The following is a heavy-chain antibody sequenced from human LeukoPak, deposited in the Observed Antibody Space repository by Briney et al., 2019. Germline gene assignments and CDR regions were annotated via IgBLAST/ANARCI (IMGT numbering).Heavy chain of an antibody. D-gene: IGHD6-19*01. CDR3: ARPKGSSGWNFDY. Sequence: GGSLRLSCAASGFTFSSYWMSWVRQAPGKGLEWVANIKQDGSKKYYVDSVKGRFTISRDNAKNALYLQMNSLRAEDTAVYYCARPKGSSGWNFDYWGQGTLVTVSS. CDR2: IKQDGSKK. CDR1: GFTFSSYW. V-gene: IGHV3-7*05. J-gene: IGHJ4*02.